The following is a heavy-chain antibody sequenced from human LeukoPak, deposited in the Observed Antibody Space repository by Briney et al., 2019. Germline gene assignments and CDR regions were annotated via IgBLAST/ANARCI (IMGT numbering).Heavy chain of an antibody. CDR1: GYTFAGHH. V-gene: IGHV1-2*02. CDR3: SGRYGPGPV. D-gene: IGHD3-10*01. J-gene: IGHJ4*02. CDR2: GLPDGRDT. Sequence: ASVNCSCTASGYTFAGHHVHSARQAPGHGHEWRGWGLPDGRDTKYEPKLPYRMTMTTDTSTNTAPLALTRVTPDDTALYYCSGRYGPGPVWSQGTLITAS.